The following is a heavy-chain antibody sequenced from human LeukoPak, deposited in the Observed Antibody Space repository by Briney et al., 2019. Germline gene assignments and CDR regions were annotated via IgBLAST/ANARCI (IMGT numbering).Heavy chain of an antibody. CDR2: ISGSGAST. D-gene: IGHD7-27*01. J-gene: IGHJ4*02. CDR3: AVTGRHYSGN. Sequence: GGSLRLSCAASGFTFSSYGMSWVRQAPGKGLEWVSVISGSGASTQSADSAKGRFTISRDNSKNILYLQMNSLRAEDTAVYYCAVTGRHYSGNWGQGTLVTVSS. CDR1: GFTFSSYG. V-gene: IGHV3-23*01.